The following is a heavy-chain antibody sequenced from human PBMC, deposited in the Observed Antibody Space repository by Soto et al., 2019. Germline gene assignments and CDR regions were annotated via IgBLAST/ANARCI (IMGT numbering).Heavy chain of an antibody. CDR3: TRDPQALDF. CDR2: ITRGSTRI. CDR1: GFTFNTYS. V-gene: IGHV3-48*02. J-gene: IGHJ4*02. Sequence: EVQLVESGGGLVQPGGSLRLSCAASGFTFNTYSMNWVRQTPGKGLEWVAYITRGSTRILYVDSVQGRFTISRDNAKSSLYLQMTSLRDEDTAVYYCTRDPQALDFWGQGTLVIVSS.